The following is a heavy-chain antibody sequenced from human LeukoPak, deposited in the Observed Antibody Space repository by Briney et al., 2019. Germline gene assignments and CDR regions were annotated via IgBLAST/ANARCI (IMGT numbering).Heavy chain of an antibody. J-gene: IGHJ4*02. CDR1: GYSISSGYY. Sequence: PSETLSLTCTVSGYSISSGYYWGWIRQPPGKGLEWIGSISHSGGTFYNPSLKSRVTISVDTSKNYFSLKLSSVTAADTAVYYCARDRGYYDYVWGSYRPPTSYYFDYWGQGTLVTVSS. CDR3: ARDRGYYDYVWGSYRPPTSYYFDY. CDR2: ISHSGGT. V-gene: IGHV4-38-2*02. D-gene: IGHD3-16*02.